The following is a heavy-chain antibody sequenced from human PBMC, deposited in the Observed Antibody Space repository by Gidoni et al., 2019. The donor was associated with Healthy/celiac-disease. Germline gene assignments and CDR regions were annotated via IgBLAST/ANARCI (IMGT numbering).Heavy chain of an antibody. D-gene: IGHD6-19*01. CDR3: ARGRAVAELLYNWFDP. J-gene: IGHJ5*02. V-gene: IGHV1-69*09. CDR2: IIPILGIA. CDR1: GGPFSRYA. Sequence: QVQLVQSGAEVKKPGSAVKVSCKASGGPFSRYAISWVRQAPGQGLEWMGRIIPILGIANYAQKFQGRVTITADKSTSTAYMELSSLRSEDTAVYYCARGRAVAELLYNWFDPWGQGTLVTVSS.